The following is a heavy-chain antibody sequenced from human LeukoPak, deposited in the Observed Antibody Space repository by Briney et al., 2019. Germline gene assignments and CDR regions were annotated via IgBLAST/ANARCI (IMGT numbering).Heavy chain of an antibody. CDR3: ARCLMVVRGVICNWFDP. Sequence: PGGSLRLSCAASGFTFSDYYMSWIRQAPGKGLEWVSYISSSGSTIHYADSVKGRFTISRDNAKNSLYLQMNSLRAEDTAVYYCARCLMVVRGVICNWFDPWGQGTLVTVSS. D-gene: IGHD3-10*01. CDR1: GFTFSDYY. J-gene: IGHJ5*02. CDR2: ISSSGSTI. V-gene: IGHV3-11*01.